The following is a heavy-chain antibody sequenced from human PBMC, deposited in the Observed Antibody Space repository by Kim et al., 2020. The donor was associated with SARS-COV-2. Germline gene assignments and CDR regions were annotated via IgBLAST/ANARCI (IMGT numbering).Heavy chain of an antibody. J-gene: IGHJ4*02. V-gene: IGHV4-39*01. CDR1: GGSISSSSYY. CDR3: ATAHRSGWGELFDY. D-gene: IGHD6-19*01. CDR2: IYYSGST. Sequence: SETLSLTCTVSGGSISSSSYYWGWIRQPPGKGLEWIGSIYYSGSTYYNPSLKSRVTISVDTSKNQFSLKLSSVTAADTAVYYCATAHRSGWGELFDYWGQGTLVTVSS.